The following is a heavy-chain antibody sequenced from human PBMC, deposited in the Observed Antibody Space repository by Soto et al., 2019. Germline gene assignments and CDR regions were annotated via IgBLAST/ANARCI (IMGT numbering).Heavy chain of an antibody. CDR3: AVELEIHHGLGY. D-gene: IGHD6-19*01. CDR2: TYYRSNWNF. J-gene: IGHJ4*02. CDR1: WGSVSSNTAT. V-gene: IGHV6-1*01. Sequence: SQTLSLTCAISWGSVSSNTATWNWVRQSPSRGLEWLGRTYYRSNWNFDYALSVKSRITINPDTSKNQFSLQLNSLTPEDTAVYYCAVELEIHHGLGYWGPGTSVTVSS.